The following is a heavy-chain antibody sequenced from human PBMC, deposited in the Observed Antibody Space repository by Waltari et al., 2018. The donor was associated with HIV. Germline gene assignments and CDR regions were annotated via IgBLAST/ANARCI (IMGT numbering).Heavy chain of an antibody. CDR2: INTANGNT. CDR3: ARGGWELY. Sequence: QVQFVQSGAEVKKPGASVKISCKTSGHTFTSYAIHWVRQAPGQRLEWMGWINTANGNTEYSQTFQGRVTMTWDTSAGTVYMHLRSLRSEDTALYYCARGGWELYWGQGTLVTVSS. CDR1: GHTFTSYA. D-gene: IGHD1-26*01. J-gene: IGHJ4*02. V-gene: IGHV1-3*04.